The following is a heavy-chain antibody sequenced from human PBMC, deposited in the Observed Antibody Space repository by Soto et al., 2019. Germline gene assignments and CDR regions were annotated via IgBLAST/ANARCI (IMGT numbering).Heavy chain of an antibody. D-gene: IGHD2-2*01. V-gene: IGHV4-34*01. CDR3: ARGQSTWFDP. Sequence: LCLTCAVYVGSFSGYYWSWSRQPPGKGLEWIGEINHSGSTNYNPSLKSRVTISVDTSKNQFSLKLSSVTAADTAVYYCARGQSTWFDPWGQGTVVTLS. CDR2: INHSGST. CDR1: VGSFSGYY. J-gene: IGHJ5*02.